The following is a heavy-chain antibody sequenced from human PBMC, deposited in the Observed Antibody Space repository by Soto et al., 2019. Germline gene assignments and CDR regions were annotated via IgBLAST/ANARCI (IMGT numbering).Heavy chain of an antibody. CDR1: GFTFSSYA. D-gene: IGHD2-8*01. CDR3: ARDWEDIVQMVYAIKTYYSYYGMDV. CDR2: ISYDGSNK. J-gene: IGHJ6*02. Sequence: QVQLVESGGGVVQPGRSLRLSCAASGFTFSSYAMHWVRQAPGKGLEWVAVISYDGSNKYYADSVKGRFTISRDNSKNPRFLQRNSLRVEDTALYYCARDWEDIVQMVYAIKTYYSYYGMDVWGQGTTVTVSS. V-gene: IGHV3-30-3*01.